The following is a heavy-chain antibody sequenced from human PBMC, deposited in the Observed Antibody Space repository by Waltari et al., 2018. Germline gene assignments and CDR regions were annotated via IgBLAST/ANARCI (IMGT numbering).Heavy chain of an antibody. V-gene: IGHV3-43*02. J-gene: IGHJ4*02. CDR1: GVTFHDYP. CDR3: ARDNDLLTGEDY. D-gene: IGHD3-9*01. CDR2: ITGDGRTA. Sequence: DVQLVESGGGVVQPGGSLRLSCVASGVTFHDYPMHWVSQAPGKGLEWVSFITGDGRTAYYVDSVRGRFTMSRDNRKNSVHLQMNSLRTEDSALYYCARDNDLLTGEDYWGQGTLVTVSS.